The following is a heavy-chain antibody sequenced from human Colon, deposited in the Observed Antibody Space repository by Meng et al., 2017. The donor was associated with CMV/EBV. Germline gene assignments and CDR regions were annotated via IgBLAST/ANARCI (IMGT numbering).Heavy chain of an antibody. CDR2: INPNSGGT. CDR1: GGPFKSNA. D-gene: IGHD6-25*01. J-gene: IGHJ5*02. Sequence: ASVKVSCKTSGGPFKSNAISWVRQAPGQGLEWMGGINPNSGGTNYAQKFQGRVNMTRDTSISTAYMELSSLTSDDSAVYHCARERSSSNGDNWFDPWGQGTLVTVSS. V-gene: IGHV1-2*02. CDR3: ARERSSSNGDNWFDP.